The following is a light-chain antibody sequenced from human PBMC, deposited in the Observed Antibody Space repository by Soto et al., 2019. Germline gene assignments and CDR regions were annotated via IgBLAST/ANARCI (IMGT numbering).Light chain of an antibody. CDR2: GAS. Sequence: EIVMTQSPATLSVSPGERATLSCRASQSVSSNLAWYQKKPGQAPRLLIYGASTRAPGIPARFSGSGSGTEFTLTICSLQSEDFTVYYCQQYDNWWTFGQGTRVEIK. J-gene: IGKJ1*01. CDR3: QQYDNWWT. V-gene: IGKV3-15*01. CDR1: QSVSSN.